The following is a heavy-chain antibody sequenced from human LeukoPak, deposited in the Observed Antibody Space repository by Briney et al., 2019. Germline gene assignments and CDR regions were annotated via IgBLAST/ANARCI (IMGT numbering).Heavy chain of an antibody. V-gene: IGHV3-48*03. CDR3: TRDLYGMDV. CDR1: GFTFSSYE. CDR2: ISSSGSTI. Sequence: PGGSLRLSCAASGFTFSSYEMNWVRQAPGKGLEWVSYISSSGSTIYYADSVKGRFTISRDNAKNSLYLQMNSLRAEDTAVYYCTRDLYGMDVWGQGTTVTVSS. J-gene: IGHJ6*02.